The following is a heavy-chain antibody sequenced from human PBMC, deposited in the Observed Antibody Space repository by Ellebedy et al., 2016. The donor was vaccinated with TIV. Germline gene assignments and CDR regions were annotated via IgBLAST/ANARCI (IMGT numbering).Heavy chain of an antibody. CDR3: ISSWYSFDH. D-gene: IGHD6-13*01. Sequence: GESLKISCAASGFTFSDYCMHWVRQPPGKGLVSVSRIDSDGISTSYADSVKGRFTISRDNAKNRLYLQMNSLTAEDTAVDYCISSWYSFDHWGQGTLVTVSS. CDR1: GFTFSDYC. V-gene: IGHV3-74*01. J-gene: IGHJ4*02. CDR2: IDSDGIST.